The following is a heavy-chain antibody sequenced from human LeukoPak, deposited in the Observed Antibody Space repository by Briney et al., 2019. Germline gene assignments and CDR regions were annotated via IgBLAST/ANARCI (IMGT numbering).Heavy chain of an antibody. Sequence: SVKVSCKASGGTFSSYAISWVRQAPGQGLEWMGGIIPIFGTANYAQKFQGRVTITADESTSTAYMELSSLRSEDTAVYYRSLTTVTKTDYWGQGTLVTVSS. V-gene: IGHV1-69*13. CDR2: IIPIFGTA. D-gene: IGHD4-17*01. J-gene: IGHJ4*02. CDR3: SLTTVTKTDY. CDR1: GGTFSSYA.